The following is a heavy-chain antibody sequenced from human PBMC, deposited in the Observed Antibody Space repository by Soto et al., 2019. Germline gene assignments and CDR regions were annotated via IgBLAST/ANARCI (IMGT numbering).Heavy chain of an antibody. CDR1: GSTLSAYA. V-gene: IGHV3-23*01. Sequence: GGSLRLSGAAGGSTLSAYALCWVRQDPGMGLEWLSVISAGGGSTYYADSVKGRFTVSRDYSQNTLYLQMNSLRVEDHAVYYCAKGYISRRRRGFEPWGQTTLVRSPQ. CDR2: ISAGGGST. J-gene: IGHJ5*02. CDR3: AKGYISRRRRGFEP. D-gene: IGHD3-16*02.